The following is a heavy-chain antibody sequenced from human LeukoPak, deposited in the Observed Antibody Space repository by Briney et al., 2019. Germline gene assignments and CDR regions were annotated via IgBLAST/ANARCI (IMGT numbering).Heavy chain of an antibody. CDR1: GGSISGTNW. Sequence: SETLSLTCGVSGGSISGTNWWSWVRQPPGQGLEWIGEISLAGQTNYNPSLNGRVTMSLDKSSNQLSLHLTSVTAADTATYYCSRESGPFCPFGYWGQGTMVIVSS. J-gene: IGHJ4*02. V-gene: IGHV4/OR15-8*02. CDR2: ISLAGQT. D-gene: IGHD1-26*01. CDR3: SRESGPFCPFGY.